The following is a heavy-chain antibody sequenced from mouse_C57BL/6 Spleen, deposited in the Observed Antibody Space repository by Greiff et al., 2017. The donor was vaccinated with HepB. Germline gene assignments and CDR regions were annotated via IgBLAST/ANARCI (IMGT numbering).Heavy chain of an antibody. J-gene: IGHJ3*01. CDR3: ARSGDYDGGFAD. D-gene: IGHD2-4*01. CDR2: IYPGSGNT. CDR1: GYTFTDYY. V-gene: IGHV1-76*01. Sequence: QVQLQQSGAELVRPGASVKLSCKASGYTFTDYYINWVKQRPGQGLEWIARIYPGSGNTYYNEKFKGKATLTAEKSSSKAYMQLSSLTSEDSAVYFCARSGDYDGGFADWGQGTLVTVSA.